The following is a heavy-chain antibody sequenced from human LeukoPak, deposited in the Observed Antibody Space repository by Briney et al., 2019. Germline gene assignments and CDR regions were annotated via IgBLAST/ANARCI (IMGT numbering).Heavy chain of an antibody. CDR2: SSHSGGST. CDR3: TGLYGGSYAY. J-gene: IGHJ4*02. D-gene: IGHD1-26*01. CDR1: GFTLSSYA. V-gene: IGHV3-23*01. Sequence: AGRSLRLSCTASGFTLSSYAMACARQAPAKGLDLVSTSSHSGGSTFYAESVKGRFTISRDNPRNIVFLPTNRLRAEDTGMYYCTGLYGGSYAYWGQGTLVTVSS.